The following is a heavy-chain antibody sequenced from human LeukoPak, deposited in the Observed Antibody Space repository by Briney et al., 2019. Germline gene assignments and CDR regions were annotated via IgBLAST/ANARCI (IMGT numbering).Heavy chain of an antibody. CDR2: INPNSGGT. Sequence: GASVKVSCKASGYTFTGYYMHWVRQAPGQGLEWMGWINPNSGGTNYAQKFQGRVTMTRDTSTSTVYMELSSLRSEDTAVYYCARWPDSSGYYSPADYWGQGTLVTVSS. CDR3: ARWPDSSGYYSPADY. D-gene: IGHD3-22*01. CDR1: GYTFTGYY. V-gene: IGHV1-2*02. J-gene: IGHJ4*02.